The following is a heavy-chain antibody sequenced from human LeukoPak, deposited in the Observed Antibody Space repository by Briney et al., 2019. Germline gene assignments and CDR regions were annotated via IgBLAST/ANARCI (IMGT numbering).Heavy chain of an antibody. CDR3: AKDTSGWYSGYFDY. Sequence: GGSLRLSCAASGFTFSSYAMSWVRQAPGKGLEWVSAISGSGGSTYYADSVKGRFTISRDNSKNTLYLQMNSLRAEDTAVHYCAKDTSGWYSGYFDYWGQGTLVTVSS. V-gene: IGHV3-23*01. J-gene: IGHJ4*02. CDR1: GFTFSSYA. CDR2: ISGSGGST. D-gene: IGHD6-19*01.